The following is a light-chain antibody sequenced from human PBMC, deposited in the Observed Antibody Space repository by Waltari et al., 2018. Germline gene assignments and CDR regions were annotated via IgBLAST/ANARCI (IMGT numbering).Light chain of an antibody. CDR1: QSISSN. CDR3: QQYNDWPRT. V-gene: IGKV3-15*01. CDR2: GAS. Sequence: EIVMTKSPATLSVSPGERATLSCRASQSISSNFAWYQRKPGQAPRLLIYGASTRATGIPARFSGSGSGTEFTLTISSLQSEDFAVYYCQQYNDWPRTFGQGTKVEIK. J-gene: IGKJ1*01.